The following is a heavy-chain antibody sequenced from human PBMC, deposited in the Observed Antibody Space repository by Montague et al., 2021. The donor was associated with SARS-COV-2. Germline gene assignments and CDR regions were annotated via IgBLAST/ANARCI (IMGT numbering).Heavy chain of an antibody. CDR3: ARDTRIVGATTRLDY. D-gene: IGHD1-26*01. CDR1: SGSISSGGYY. J-gene: IGHJ4*02. Sequence: TLSLTCTVSSGSISSGGYYWSWIRQHPGKGLGWIGYIYYSGSTYYNPSLKSRVTISVDTSKNQFSLKLSSVTAADTAVYYCARDTRIVGATTRLDYWGQGTLVTVSS. V-gene: IGHV4-31*03. CDR2: IYYSGST.